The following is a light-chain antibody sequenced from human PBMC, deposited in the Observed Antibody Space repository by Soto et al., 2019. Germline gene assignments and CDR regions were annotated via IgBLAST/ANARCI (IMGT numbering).Light chain of an antibody. CDR3: QQYGSSPPT. V-gene: IGKV3-20*01. Sequence: EIVLTQSPGTLSLYPGERATLSCRASQSISSSYLAWYQQKPGQAPRLLIYGASSRATGIPDYFSGSASGTDFTLTISRLDPEDFAVYYCQQYGSSPPTFGQGTKVDIK. CDR2: GAS. CDR1: QSISSSY. J-gene: IGKJ1*01.